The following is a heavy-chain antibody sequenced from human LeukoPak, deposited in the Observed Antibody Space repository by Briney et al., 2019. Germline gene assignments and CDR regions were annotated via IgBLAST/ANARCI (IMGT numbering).Heavy chain of an antibody. J-gene: IGHJ4*02. D-gene: IGHD6-19*01. Sequence: GSLRLSCAASGFTFSNYAMNWVRQAPGKGLEWVSAISGSGSSTYSTDSVKGRFTISRDNSKNTLCLQMSSLRAEDTAVYYCARETVAGPNFDYWGQGTLVTVSS. CDR3: ARETVAGPNFDY. CDR2: ISGSGSST. V-gene: IGHV3-23*01. CDR1: GFTFSNYA.